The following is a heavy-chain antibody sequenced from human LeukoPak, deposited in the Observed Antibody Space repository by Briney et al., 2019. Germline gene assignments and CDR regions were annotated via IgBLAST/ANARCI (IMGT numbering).Heavy chain of an antibody. Sequence: ASVKVSCKVSGNSLIYLSMHWVRQAPGKGLEWLGGLDPEGGGLIYAQHLQGRVIMTEDTSTDTGYMELRSLKSEDTGVYYCATVFPQRGYYYMDVWGAGTTVTVSS. CDR1: GNSLIYLS. J-gene: IGHJ6*03. D-gene: IGHD6-25*01. CDR3: ATVFPQRGYYYMDV. CDR2: LDPEGGGL. V-gene: IGHV1-24*01.